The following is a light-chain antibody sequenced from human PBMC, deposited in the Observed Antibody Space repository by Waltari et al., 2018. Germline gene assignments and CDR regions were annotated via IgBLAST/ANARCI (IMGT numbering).Light chain of an antibody. CDR2: DAS. Sequence: DIQMTQSPSMPSASVWHRDTITCRASQSIRGWLAWYQMKPGLAPKLLIYDASNLGDGIPSRFSGSGFGTNFTLTINSLQPDDFATYYCQEYNRFSTFGLGTKV. CDR3: QEYNRFST. V-gene: IGKV1-5*01. J-gene: IGKJ1*01. CDR1: QSIRGW.